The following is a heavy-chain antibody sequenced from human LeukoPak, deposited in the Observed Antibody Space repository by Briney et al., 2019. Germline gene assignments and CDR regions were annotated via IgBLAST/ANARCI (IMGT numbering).Heavy chain of an antibody. D-gene: IGHD6-13*01. Sequence: GGSLRLSCAASGFTVSSNYMSWVRQAPGKGLECVSVIYSDDSSYYADSVRGRFTISRDNSKNTLYLQMNSLRAEDTAVYCCGTGYSSSQVDYWGQGTLVTVSS. CDR2: IYSDDSS. V-gene: IGHV3-53*01. CDR1: GFTVSSNY. J-gene: IGHJ4*02. CDR3: GTGYSSSQVDY.